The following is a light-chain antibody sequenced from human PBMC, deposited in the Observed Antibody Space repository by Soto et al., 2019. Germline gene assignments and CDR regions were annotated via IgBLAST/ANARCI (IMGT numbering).Light chain of an antibody. CDR3: AAWDDSQNAYV. J-gene: IGLJ1*01. Sequence: VLTQPPSASGTPGQRVTISCSGSSSNIESNTVNWYQQLPGTAPKLLIYNNNQRPSGVPDRFSGSKSGTSASLAISGLQSEDEADYYCAAWDDSQNAYVFGTGSKVTVL. CDR1: SSNIESNT. V-gene: IGLV1-44*01. CDR2: NNN.